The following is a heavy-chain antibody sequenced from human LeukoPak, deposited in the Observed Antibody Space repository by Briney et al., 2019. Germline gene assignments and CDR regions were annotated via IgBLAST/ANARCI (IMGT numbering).Heavy chain of an antibody. Sequence: SGPALVKPTQTLTLTCIFSGFSLSTSGMCVSWIRQPPGKALKWLALIDWDDDKYYNTSLKTRLTISKDTSKNQVVLTMTNMDPVDTATYFCARYLYGDSASYFDYWGQGSLVIVSS. CDR2: IDWDDDK. D-gene: IGHD4-17*01. V-gene: IGHV2-70*01. J-gene: IGHJ4*02. CDR1: GFSLSTSGMC. CDR3: ARYLYGDSASYFDY.